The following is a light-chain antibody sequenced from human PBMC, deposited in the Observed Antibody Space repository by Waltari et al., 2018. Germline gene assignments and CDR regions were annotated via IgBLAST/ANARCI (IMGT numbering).Light chain of an antibody. CDR3: QTGGHGTWV. CDR2: VNSDGSH. V-gene: IGLV4-69*02. J-gene: IGLJ3*02. Sequence: QLVLTQSPSASASLGASVKLTCTLSSGHSSNIVAWHQQQPEKGPRFVMKVNSDGSHSKGDEFPDRFSGSSSGAERYLTISTVQSEDEAVYYCQTGGHGTWVFGGGTKLTVL. CDR1: SGHSSNI.